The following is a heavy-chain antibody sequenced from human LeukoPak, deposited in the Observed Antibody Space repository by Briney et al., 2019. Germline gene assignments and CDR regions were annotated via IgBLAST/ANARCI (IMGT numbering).Heavy chain of an antibody. CDR1: GGFFSGYY. Sequence: PSETLSLTCAVYGGFFSGYYWTWIRQPPGKGLEWIGEINPSGFTNYNPSLKSRVTITLDTSKNQFSLELSSVTAADTAVYYCARPTYYYDSSGYYDDAFDIWGQGTMVTVSS. CDR2: INPSGFT. CDR3: ARPTYYYDSSGYYDDAFDI. D-gene: IGHD3-22*01. V-gene: IGHV4-34*01. J-gene: IGHJ3*02.